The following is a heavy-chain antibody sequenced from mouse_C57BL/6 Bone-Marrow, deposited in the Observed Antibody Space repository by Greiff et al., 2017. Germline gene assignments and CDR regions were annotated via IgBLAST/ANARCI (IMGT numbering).Heavy chain of an antibody. Sequence: QVQLQQSGAELARPGASVKLSCKASGYTFTSYGISWVKQRPGQGLEWIGEIYPRSGNTYYNEKFKGKATLTADKSSSTAYMELRSLTSEDSAVYFCARGGRPYDGCYFDYWGRGTALTVSS. CDR2: IYPRSGNT. CDR1: GYTFTSYG. V-gene: IGHV1-81*01. CDR3: ARGGRPYDGCYFDY. J-gene: IGHJ2*01. D-gene: IGHD2-3*01.